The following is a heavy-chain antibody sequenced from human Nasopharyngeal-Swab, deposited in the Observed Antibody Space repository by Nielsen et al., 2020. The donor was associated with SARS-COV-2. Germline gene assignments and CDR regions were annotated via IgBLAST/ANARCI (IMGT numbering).Heavy chain of an antibody. CDR3: AKVALTGSYGYYSYYFDY. CDR1: GFTFSSYA. V-gene: IGHV3-23*01. D-gene: IGHD5-18*01. CDR2: ISGSGGST. J-gene: IGHJ4*02. Sequence: GGSLKISCAASGFTFSSYAMSWVRQAPGKGLEWVSAISGSGGSTYYADSVKGRFTISRDNSKNTLYLQMNSLRAEDTAVYYCAKVALTGSYGYYSYYFDYWGQGTLVTVSS.